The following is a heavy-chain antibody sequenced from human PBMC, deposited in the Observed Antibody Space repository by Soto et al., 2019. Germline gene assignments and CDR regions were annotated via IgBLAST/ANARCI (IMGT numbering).Heavy chain of an antibody. CDR1: GGSINSYY. Sequence: PSETLSLTCTVSGGSINSYYWSWIRQPPGKGLEWIGYIYYSGSTNYNPSLKSRVTISVDTSKNQFSLKLNSMTAADTAVYYCARHNYGSGSTYFDYWGQGTLVTVSS. D-gene: IGHD3-10*01. J-gene: IGHJ4*02. V-gene: IGHV4-59*08. CDR3: ARHNYGSGSTYFDY. CDR2: IYYSGST.